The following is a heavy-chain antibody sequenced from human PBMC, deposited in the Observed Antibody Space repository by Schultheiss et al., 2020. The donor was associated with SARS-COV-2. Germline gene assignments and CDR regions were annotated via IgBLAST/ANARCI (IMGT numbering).Heavy chain of an antibody. Sequence: SQTLSLTCTVSGGSISSSSYYWGWIRQPPGKGLEWIGSIYYSGSTYYNPSLKSRVTISVDTSKNQFSLKLSSVTAADTAVYYCARGGRFLLGSVDYWGQGTLVTVSS. D-gene: IGHD3-3*01. CDR2: IYYSGST. J-gene: IGHJ4*02. V-gene: IGHV4-39*07. CDR1: GGSISSSSYY. CDR3: ARGGRFLLGSVDY.